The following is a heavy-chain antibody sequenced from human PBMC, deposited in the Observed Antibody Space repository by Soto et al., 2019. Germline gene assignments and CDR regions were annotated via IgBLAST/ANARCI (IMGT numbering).Heavy chain of an antibody. CDR3: ARDPQIYYYDSSGYYGWFDP. CDR2: ISAYNGNT. Sequence: QVQLVQSGAEVKKPGASVKVSCKASGYTFTSYGISWVRQAPGQGLEWMGWISAYNGNTNYAQKLQGRVTMTTDTSXXTXYXXLRSLRSDDTAVYYCARDPQIYYYDSSGYYGWFDPWGQGTLVTVSS. CDR1: GYTFTSYG. V-gene: IGHV1-18*01. J-gene: IGHJ5*02. D-gene: IGHD3-22*01.